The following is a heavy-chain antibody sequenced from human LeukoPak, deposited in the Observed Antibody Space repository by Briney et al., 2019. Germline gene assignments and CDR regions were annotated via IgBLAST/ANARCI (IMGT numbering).Heavy chain of an antibody. CDR2: IYPRDGST. Sequence: ASVKVSCKASGYTFTSNYIHWVRQAPGQGREWMGRIYPRDGSTNYAKKFQGRVTMNSDTYISTAYMELSRLRSDDTAVYYCERDRNPSLRYCSGGSCYAIDYWGQGNLVTVSS. D-gene: IGHD2-15*01. V-gene: IGHV1-2*02. CDR1: GYTFTSNY. J-gene: IGHJ4*02. CDR3: ERDRNPSLRYCSGGSCYAIDY.